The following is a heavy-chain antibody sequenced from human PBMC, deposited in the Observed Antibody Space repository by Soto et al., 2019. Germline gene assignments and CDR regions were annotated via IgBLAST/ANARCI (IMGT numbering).Heavy chain of an antibody. V-gene: IGHV3-48*01. CDR3: AIELSWRSNLYYDMDV. D-gene: IGHD7-27*01. Sequence: EVQLVESGGGLVQPGGSLRLSCATSGFILSDCAMNWVRQAPGKGLEWVSYISSSSSVIDYADSVKGRFTVSRDNARNSLYLQMNSRRAEDTAVDYCAIELSWRSNLYYDMDVWGKGTTVTVSS. CDR2: ISSSSSVI. J-gene: IGHJ6*03. CDR1: GFILSDCA.